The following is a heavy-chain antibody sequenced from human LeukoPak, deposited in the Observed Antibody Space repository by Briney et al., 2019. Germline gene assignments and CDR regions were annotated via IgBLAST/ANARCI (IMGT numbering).Heavy chain of an antibody. CDR3: ARDLDYGGSRGFDY. J-gene: IGHJ4*02. CDR2: INWNGGST. Sequence: PGGSLRLSCAASGFTFDDYGMSWVRQAPGKGLEWVSGINWNGGSTGYADSVKGRFSISRDNAKNSLYLQMNSLRAEDTALYYCARDLDYGGSRGFDYWGQGTLVTVSS. CDR1: GFTFDDYG. V-gene: IGHV3-20*04. D-gene: IGHD4-23*01.